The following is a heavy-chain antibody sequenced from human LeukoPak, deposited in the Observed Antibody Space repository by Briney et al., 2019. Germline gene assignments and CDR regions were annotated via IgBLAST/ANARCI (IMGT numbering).Heavy chain of an antibody. D-gene: IGHD5-24*01. CDR1: GFTSSSYG. CDR2: IPYDGSNK. V-gene: IGHV3-30*18. CDR3: AKDRWLQLRYFDY. J-gene: IGHJ4*02. Sequence: GGSLRLSCAASGFTSSSYGMHWVRQAPGKGLEWVAVIPYDGSNKYYADSVKGRFTISRDNSKNTLYLQMNSLRAEDTAVYYCAKDRWLQLRYFDYWGQGTLVTVSS.